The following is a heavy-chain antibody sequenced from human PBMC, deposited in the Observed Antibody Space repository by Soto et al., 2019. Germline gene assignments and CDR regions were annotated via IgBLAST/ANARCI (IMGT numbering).Heavy chain of an antibody. CDR2: ISSSSSYT. D-gene: IGHD2-15*01. V-gene: IGHV3-11*06. J-gene: IGHJ5*02. CDR1: GFTFSDYY. Sequence: GGSLRLSCAASGFTFSDYYMSWIRQAPGKGLEWVSYISSSSSYTNYADSVKGRFTISSDNAKNSLYLQMNSLRAEGTAVYYCARAHGDIVVVVAATGGWFDPWGQGXLVTVSS. CDR3: ARAHGDIVVVVAATGGWFDP.